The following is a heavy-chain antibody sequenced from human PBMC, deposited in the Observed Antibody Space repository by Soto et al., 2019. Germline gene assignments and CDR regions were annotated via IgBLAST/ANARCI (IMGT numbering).Heavy chain of an antibody. CDR3: ATRITVFGLLIPPFDP. Sequence: QVHLQQWGAGLLKPSETLSLTCAVYGGSVNGYYWNWIRQPPGKGLEWIGEINHTGGTHYNPSLKSRVTMSIDTSKNQFSLRLSSVTAADTAIYYCATRITVFGLLIPPFDPWGQGTQVTVSS. CDR1: GGSVNGYY. D-gene: IGHD3-3*01. V-gene: IGHV4-34*02. J-gene: IGHJ5*02. CDR2: INHTGGT.